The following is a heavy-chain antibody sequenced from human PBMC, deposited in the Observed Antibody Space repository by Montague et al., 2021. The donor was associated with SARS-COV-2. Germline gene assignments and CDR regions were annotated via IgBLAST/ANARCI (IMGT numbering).Heavy chain of an antibody. CDR3: ARDLGLVPAMVYYYYYGMDV. V-gene: IGHV3-48*02. CDR2: ISTSSSTI. D-gene: IGHD5-18*01. J-gene: IGHJ6*02. CDR1: GFTFSSYS. Sequence: SLRLSCAASGFTFSSYSMNWVRQAPGKGLEWVSYISTSSSTIYYADSVKGRFTISRDNAKNSLYLQMNSLRDGDTAVYYCARDLGLVPAMVYYYYYGMDVWGQGTTVTVSS.